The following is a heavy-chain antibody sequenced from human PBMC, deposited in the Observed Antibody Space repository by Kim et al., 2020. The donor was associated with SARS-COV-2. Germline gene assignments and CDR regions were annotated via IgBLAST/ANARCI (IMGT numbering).Heavy chain of an antibody. Sequence: STYYNPSLKSRVTISVETSKNQFSLKLSSVTAADTAVYYCARTGYYGGIDYWGQGTLVTVSS. D-gene: IGHD3-9*01. CDR2: ST. J-gene: IGHJ4*02. V-gene: IGHV4-31*02. CDR3: ARTGYYGGIDY.